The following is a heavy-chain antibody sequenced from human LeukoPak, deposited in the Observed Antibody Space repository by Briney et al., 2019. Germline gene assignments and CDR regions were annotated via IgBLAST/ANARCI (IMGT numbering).Heavy chain of an antibody. CDR3: ARGLYDILTGFDY. CDR2: ISSSSSYI. V-gene: IGHV3-21*01. D-gene: IGHD3-9*01. J-gene: IGHJ4*02. Sequence: GGSLRLSCAASGFTFSSYSMNWVRQAPGKGLEWVSSISSSSSYIYYADSVKGRFTISRDNAKNSLYLQMNSLRAEDTAVYYCARGLYDILTGFDYWGQGTLVTVSP. CDR1: GFTFSSYS.